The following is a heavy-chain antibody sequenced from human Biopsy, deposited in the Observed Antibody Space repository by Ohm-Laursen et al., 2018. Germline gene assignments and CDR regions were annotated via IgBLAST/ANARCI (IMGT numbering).Heavy chain of an antibody. CDR2: IYYDGIT. CDR1: GGSISSDY. V-gene: IGHV4-59*04. J-gene: IGHJ6*02. CDR3: ARVAGGYAYYYGMDV. D-gene: IGHD5-12*01. Sequence: SGTLSLTCTVSGGSISSDYWSWIRQPPGKGLEWIGNIYYDGITYYNPSLKSRVAMSVDTSKNQFSLRLTSVTAADTAVYYCARVAGGYAYYYGMDVWGQGTTVIVSS.